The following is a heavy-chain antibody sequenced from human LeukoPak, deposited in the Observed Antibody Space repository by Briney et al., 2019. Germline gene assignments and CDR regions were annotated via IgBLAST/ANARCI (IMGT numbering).Heavy chain of an antibody. J-gene: IGHJ4*02. V-gene: IGHV4-39*01. CDR1: GGSISSSGDY. Sequence: PSETLSLTCTVSGGSISSSGDYWGWIRQPPGKGLEWIGSIYYSGSTYQNPSLRSRVTISVDTSKKQCSLKLSSVTAADTAVYYCARGRTFDNWGQGTLVTVSS. CDR2: IYYSGST. CDR3: ARGRTFDN.